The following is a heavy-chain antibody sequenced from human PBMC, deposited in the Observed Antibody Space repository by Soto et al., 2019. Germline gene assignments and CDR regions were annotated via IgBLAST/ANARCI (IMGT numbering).Heavy chain of an antibody. Sequence: PSETLSLTCTVSGGSISSSSYYWGWIRQPPGKGLEWIGSIYYSGSTYYNSSLKSRVTISVDTSKNQFSLKLSSVTAADTAVYYCARHLPSSGWPRGMDVWGQGTTLPVSS. D-gene: IGHD6-19*01. CDR1: GGSISSSSYY. V-gene: IGHV4-39*01. CDR3: ARHLPSSGWPRGMDV. CDR2: IYYSGST. J-gene: IGHJ6*02.